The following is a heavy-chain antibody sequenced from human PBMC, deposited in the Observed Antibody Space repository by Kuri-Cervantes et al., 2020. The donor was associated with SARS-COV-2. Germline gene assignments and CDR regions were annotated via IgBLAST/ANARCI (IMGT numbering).Heavy chain of an antibody. CDR3: ARDEGSYYYYMDV. Sequence: GESLKISCAASGFTFSSYSMNWVRQAPGKGLGWVSSISSSSSYIYYADSVKGRFTISRDNAKNSLYLQMNSLRAEDTAVYYCARDEGSYYYYMDVWGKGTTVTVSS. D-gene: IGHD3-10*01. J-gene: IGHJ6*03. CDR2: ISSSSSYI. V-gene: IGHV3-21*01. CDR1: GFTFSSYS.